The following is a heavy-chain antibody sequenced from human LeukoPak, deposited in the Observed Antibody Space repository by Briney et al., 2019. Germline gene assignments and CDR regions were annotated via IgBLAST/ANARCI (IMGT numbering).Heavy chain of an antibody. Sequence: SQTLSLTCTVSGGSISSGSYYWSWIRQPAGKGLEWIGRIYTSGSTNYNPSLKSRVTISVDTSKNQFSLKLSSVTAADTAVYYCAREGEGSGSYYLINWFDPWGQGTLVTVSS. V-gene: IGHV4-61*02. D-gene: IGHD3-10*01. J-gene: IGHJ5*02. CDR3: AREGEGSGSYYLINWFDP. CDR1: GGSISSGSYY. CDR2: IYTSGST.